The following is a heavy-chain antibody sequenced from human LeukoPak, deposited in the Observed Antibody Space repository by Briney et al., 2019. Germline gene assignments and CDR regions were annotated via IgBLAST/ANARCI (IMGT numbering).Heavy chain of an antibody. Sequence: AGGSLRLSCAASGFTVSSNYMRWVRRAPGKGLEWVSVIYSGGSTDYADSVKGRFAISRDNSENMLYLQLNSLRAEDTAVYYCARVDYGSGSYFDYWGQGTLVTVSS. V-gene: IGHV3-53*01. D-gene: IGHD3-10*01. CDR3: ARVDYGSGSYFDY. CDR2: IYSGGST. CDR1: GFTVSSNY. J-gene: IGHJ4*02.